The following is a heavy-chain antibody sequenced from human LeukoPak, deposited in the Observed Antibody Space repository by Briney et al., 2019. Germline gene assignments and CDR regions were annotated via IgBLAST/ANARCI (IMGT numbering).Heavy chain of an antibody. CDR3: AKSLPATGTDY. J-gene: IGHJ4*02. CDR1: EFTFSSYA. V-gene: IGHV3-23*01. D-gene: IGHD6-13*01. Sequence: GGSLRLSCAASEFTFSSYAMNWVRQLPGKGLEWVSTISGSGGSTKYADSVKGRFTISRDNSKNTLYLQMNSLRADDTALYYCAKSLPATGTDYWGQGTLVTVSS. CDR2: ISGSGGST.